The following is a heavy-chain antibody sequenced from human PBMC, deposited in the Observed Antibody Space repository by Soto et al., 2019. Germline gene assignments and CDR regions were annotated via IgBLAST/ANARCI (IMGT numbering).Heavy chain of an antibody. CDR3: ASGMEVTGDAFDI. J-gene: IGHJ3*02. CDR1: GYTFTSYD. CDR2: MNPNSGNT. V-gene: IGHV1-8*01. D-gene: IGHD2-21*02. Sequence: ASVRVSCKASGYTFTSYDINWVRQATGQGLEWMGWMNPNSGNTGYAQKFQGRVTMTRDTSISTAYMELSRLRSDDTAVYYCASGMEVTGDAFDIWGQGTMVTVSS.